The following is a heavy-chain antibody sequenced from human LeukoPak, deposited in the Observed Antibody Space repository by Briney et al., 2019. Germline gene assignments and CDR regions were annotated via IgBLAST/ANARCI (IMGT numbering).Heavy chain of an antibody. Sequence: ASVKVSCKASGYTLTSYGINWVRQAPGQGLEWMGWISSYNGNTNYVQKLQGRVTMTTDTSTSTAYMELRSLRSDDTAVYYCASGQQLARYDYWGQGTLVTVSS. CDR2: ISSYNGNT. CDR1: GYTLTSYG. J-gene: IGHJ4*02. D-gene: IGHD6-13*01. CDR3: ASGQQLARYDY. V-gene: IGHV1-18*01.